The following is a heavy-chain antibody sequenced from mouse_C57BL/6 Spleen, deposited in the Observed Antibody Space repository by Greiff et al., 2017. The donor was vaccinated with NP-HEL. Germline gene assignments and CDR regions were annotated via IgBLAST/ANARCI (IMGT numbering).Heavy chain of an antibody. CDR2: IHPNSGST. J-gene: IGHJ3*01. CDR1: GYTFTSYW. CDR3: ARKELDGSSYEFAY. D-gene: IGHD1-1*01. Sequence: QVQLQQPGAELVKPGASVKLSCKASGYTFTSYWMHWVKQRPGQGLEWIGMIHPNSGSTNYNEKFKSKATLTVDKSSSTAYMQLSSLTSEDSAVYYCARKELDGSSYEFAYWGQGTLVTVSA. V-gene: IGHV1-64*01.